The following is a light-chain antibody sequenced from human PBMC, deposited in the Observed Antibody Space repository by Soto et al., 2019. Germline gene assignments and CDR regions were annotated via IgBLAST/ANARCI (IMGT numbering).Light chain of an antibody. CDR2: DAS. J-gene: IGKJ2*01. Sequence: DVQMTQSPSTLSASVGDRITITRRSSQSVSRRLAWYQQKPGKAPKLLIYDASSLESGVPSRFSGRGSGTEFTLTISSLQPHDCATYYCHTYNSYSLHTFGQGT. CDR3: HTYNSYSLHT. CDR1: QSVSRR. V-gene: IGKV1-5*01.